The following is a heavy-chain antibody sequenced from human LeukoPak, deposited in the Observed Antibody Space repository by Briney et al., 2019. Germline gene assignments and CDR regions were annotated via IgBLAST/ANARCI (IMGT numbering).Heavy chain of an antibody. V-gene: IGHV3-23*01. CDR2: ISVSGDWT. D-gene: IGHD6-13*01. Sequence: PGGSLRLSCEASGFTISSYYMIWVRQAPGKGLEWVSVISVSGDWTYYADSVKGRFTISRDNSKNTLYLQMNSLRAEDTAVYYCANYRQSITAAGNSREFADYWGQGTLVTVSS. J-gene: IGHJ4*02. CDR3: ANYRQSITAAGNSREFADY. CDR1: GFTISSYY.